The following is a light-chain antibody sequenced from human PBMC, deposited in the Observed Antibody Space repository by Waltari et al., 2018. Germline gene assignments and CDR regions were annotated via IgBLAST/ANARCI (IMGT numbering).Light chain of an antibody. V-gene: IGKV3-11*01. CDR3: QQRSNWPYT. Sequence: ELVLTQSTVTLSLSPGESAPLSCRASQTVRSYLAWYQQKPGKAPRLLIFDASSRATGIPAKFSGSGSGTDFTLTVSNLEPEDFAVYYCQQRSNWPYTFGQGTRVEI. CDR2: DAS. J-gene: IGKJ2*01. CDR1: QTVRSY.